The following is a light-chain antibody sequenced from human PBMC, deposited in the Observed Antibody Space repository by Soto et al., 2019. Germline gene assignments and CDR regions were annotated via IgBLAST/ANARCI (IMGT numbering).Light chain of an antibody. CDR3: QQYVSPPPYT. Sequence: EIVLTQSPGTLSVSPGERATLSCRASQIVSSNYLAWYQQKPGQAPRLLIYGASSRATGIPDRFSGSGSGTDFTLNISRLEPDDFAVYYCQQYVSPPPYTFGQGTKLEIK. J-gene: IGKJ2*01. CDR1: QIVSSNY. CDR2: GAS. V-gene: IGKV3-20*01.